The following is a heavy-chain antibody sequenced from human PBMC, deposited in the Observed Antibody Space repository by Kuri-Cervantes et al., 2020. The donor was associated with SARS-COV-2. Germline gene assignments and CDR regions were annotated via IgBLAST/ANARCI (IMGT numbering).Heavy chain of an antibody. J-gene: IGHJ4*02. CDR1: GYTFTSYA. CDR2: INTNTGNP. Sequence: ASVKVSCKASGYTFTSYAMNWVRQAPGQGLEWMGWINTNTGNPTYAQGFTGRFVFSLDTSVSTAYLQISSLKAEDTAVYYCARDFGYVYYYGSGSPYCLDYWGQGTLVTVSS. D-gene: IGHD3-10*01. V-gene: IGHV7-4-1*02. CDR3: ARDFGYVYYYGSGSPYCLDY.